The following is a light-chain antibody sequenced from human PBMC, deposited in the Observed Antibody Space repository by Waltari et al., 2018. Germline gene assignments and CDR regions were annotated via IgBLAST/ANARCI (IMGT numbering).Light chain of an antibody. V-gene: IGKV4-1*01. CDR3: QQYSSIPLT. CDR1: QSVLYTSNNKNY. CDR2: WAS. Sequence: DIVINESLDSLAASLGERATINCKSSQSVLYTSNNKNYLAWYQQTPGQPPKLLIYWASTRESGVPDRFSGSGSGADFTLTISSLQAEDVAVYYCQQYSSIPLTFGGGTRVEIK. J-gene: IGKJ4*01.